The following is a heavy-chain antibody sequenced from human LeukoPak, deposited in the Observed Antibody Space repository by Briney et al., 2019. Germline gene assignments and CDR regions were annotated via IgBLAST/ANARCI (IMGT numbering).Heavy chain of an antibody. CDR3: ARDGIAAPTPYYYYHMDV. D-gene: IGHD6-13*01. J-gene: IGHJ6*03. CDR1: GGSISSYY. V-gene: IGHV4-4*07. CDR2: IYTSGST. Sequence: PSETLSLTCTVSGGSISSYYWSWIRQPAGKGLEWIGRIYTSGSTNYNPSLKSRVTMSVDTSKNQFSLKLSSVTAADTAVYYCARDGIAAPTPYYYYHMDVWGKGTTVTVSS.